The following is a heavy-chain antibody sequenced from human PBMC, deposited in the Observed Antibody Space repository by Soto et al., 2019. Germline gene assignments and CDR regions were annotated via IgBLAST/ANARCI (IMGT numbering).Heavy chain of an antibody. V-gene: IGHV3-9*01. CDR3: SSQGGDAFDI. CDR2: ISWNSGNI. D-gene: IGHD2-15*01. CDR1: GFTFDDYA. Sequence: GGSLRLSCAASGFTFDDYAMHWVRQAPGKGLEWVSGISWNSGNIGYADSVKGRFTISRDNAKNSLYLQMNSLRAEDTALYYCSSQGGDAFDIWGQGTMVTVSS. J-gene: IGHJ3*02.